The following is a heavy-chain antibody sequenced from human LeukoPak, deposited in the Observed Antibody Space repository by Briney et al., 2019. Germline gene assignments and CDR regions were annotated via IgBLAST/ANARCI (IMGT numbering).Heavy chain of an antibody. CDR1: GGSISSYY. CDR3: ARDSIAPSRYDYYMDV. CDR2: TYYSGSS. V-gene: IGHV4-59*01. Sequence: SETLSLTCTVSGGSISSYYWTWIRQPPGKGLEWIGYTYYSGSSNYNPSRKSRVTISVNTSKNHFFLKLSSVTAADPVVYYCARDSIAPSRYDYYMDVWGKGTTVTVSS. D-gene: IGHD6-13*01. J-gene: IGHJ6*03.